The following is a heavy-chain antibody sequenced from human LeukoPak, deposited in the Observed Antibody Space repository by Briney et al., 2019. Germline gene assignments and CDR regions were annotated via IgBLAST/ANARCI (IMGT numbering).Heavy chain of an antibody. V-gene: IGHV1-2*04. CDR3: ARETGSGSYRDFDY. J-gene: IGHJ4*02. CDR2: INPNSGGT. CDR1: GYTFTGYY. Sequence: GASVKVSCKASGYTFTGYYMHWVRQAPGQGLEWMGWINPNSGGTNYAQKFQGWVTMTRDTSISTAYMELSRLRSDDTAVYYCARETGSGSYRDFDYWGQGTLVTVSS. D-gene: IGHD3-10*01.